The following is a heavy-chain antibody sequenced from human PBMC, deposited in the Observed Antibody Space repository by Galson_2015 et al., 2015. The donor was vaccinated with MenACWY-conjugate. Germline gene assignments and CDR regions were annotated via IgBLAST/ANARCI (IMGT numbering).Heavy chain of an antibody. D-gene: IGHD3-22*01. V-gene: IGHV4-39*01. CDR2: INYSGTT. Sequence: ETLSLPCTVSGGSINSDGYWWGWIRQPPGKGLEWIGSINYSGTTHYNPSLKSRVTISVDKYKHQFSLKLSSVSAADPAVYYCARLPRGITMIVEGSWGQGILVTVSS. J-gene: IGHJ5*02. CDR1: GGSINSDGYW. CDR3: ARLPRGITMIVEGS.